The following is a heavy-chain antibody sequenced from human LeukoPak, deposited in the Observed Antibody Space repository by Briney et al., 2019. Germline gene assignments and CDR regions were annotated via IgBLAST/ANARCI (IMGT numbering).Heavy chain of an antibody. CDR2: INHSGST. CDR1: GGSFSGYY. Sequence: SETLSLTCAVYGGSFSGYYWNWIRQPPGKGREWIGEINHSGSTNYNPSIKSRVTISVDTSKNQFSLELSSVTAADTAVYYCARDRGYYFDYWGQGTLVTVSS. CDR3: ARDRGYYFDY. J-gene: IGHJ4*02. V-gene: IGHV4-34*01. D-gene: IGHD3-10*01.